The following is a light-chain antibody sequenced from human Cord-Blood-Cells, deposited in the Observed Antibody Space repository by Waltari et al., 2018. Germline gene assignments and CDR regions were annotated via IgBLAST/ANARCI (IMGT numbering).Light chain of an antibody. CDR2: QDS. CDR3: QAWDSSTHVV. Sequence: SYELTQPPSVSVSPGQTASITCSGDKLGDKYACWYKKKPGQSPVLVIYQDSKRPSGIPGRFSGSNSGNTATLTISGTQAMDEADYYCQAWDSSTHVVFGGGTKLTVL. J-gene: IGLJ2*01. CDR1: KLGDKY. V-gene: IGLV3-1*01.